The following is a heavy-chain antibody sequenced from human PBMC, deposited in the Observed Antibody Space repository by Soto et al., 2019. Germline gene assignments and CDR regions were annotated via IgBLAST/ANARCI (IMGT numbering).Heavy chain of an antibody. Sequence: QVQLVQSGAEMKKPGSSVKVSCQSSGGTFNTYAMNWVRQAPGQGPEWMGDISPMFGAANYAPKFQDRLTITRDTSATTAYMELSSLRSEDTAIYYCARVVWFGEVASAVFEYWGQGTLVTVSS. J-gene: IGHJ4*02. CDR1: GGTFNTYA. V-gene: IGHV1-69*06. CDR2: ISPMFGAA. D-gene: IGHD3-10*01. CDR3: ARVVWFGEVASAVFEY.